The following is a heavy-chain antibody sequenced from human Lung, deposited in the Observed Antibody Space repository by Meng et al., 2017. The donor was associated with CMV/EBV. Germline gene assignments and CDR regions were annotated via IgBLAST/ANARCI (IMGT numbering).Heavy chain of an antibody. V-gene: IGHV1-18*01. J-gene: IGHJ5*02. CDR3: ARRGPSYCGVDCLAWFDP. CDR2: IRVHNGDT. D-gene: IGHD2-21*01. Sequence: TFTSYGSNWVRQAPGQGLEWMGWIRVHNGDTKYAQKFQGRVTMTTDTSTSTAYMELRSLRSDDTAVYYCARRGPSYCGVDCLAWFDPWGQGTLVTVSS. CDR1: TFTSYG.